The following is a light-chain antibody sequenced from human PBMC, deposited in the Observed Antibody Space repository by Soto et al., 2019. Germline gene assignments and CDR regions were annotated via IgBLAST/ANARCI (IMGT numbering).Light chain of an antibody. J-gene: IGKJ1*01. CDR1: QSISSY. CDR3: QQSYSTPQT. CDR2: AAS. V-gene: IGKV1-39*01. Sequence: DIQMTQSPSSLSESVGDRVTIPCRASQSISSYLNWYQQKPGKAPKLLIYAASSLQSGVPSRFSGSGSGTDFTLTISSLQPEDFATYYCQQSYSTPQTFGQGTKVDIK.